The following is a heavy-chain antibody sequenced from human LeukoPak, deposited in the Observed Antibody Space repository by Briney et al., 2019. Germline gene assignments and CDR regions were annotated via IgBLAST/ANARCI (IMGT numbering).Heavy chain of an antibody. V-gene: IGHV3-23*01. J-gene: IGHJ4*02. CDR3: GKIPINPYCCGSSGYYDY. CDR2: ISGSGGRT. CDR1: GFTFSSYA. D-gene: IGHD3-22*01. Sequence: GESLRLSCAVSGFTFSSYAMSWVRQSPGKGLEWVSAISGSGGRTYYADSVKGRFTISRDNSEHTPYLQMTSLRAEATAVYYFGKIPINPYCCGSSGYYDYWGQGTLVTVSS.